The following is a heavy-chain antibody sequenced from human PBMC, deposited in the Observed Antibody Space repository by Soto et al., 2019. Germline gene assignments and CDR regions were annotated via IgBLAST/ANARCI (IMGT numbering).Heavy chain of an antibody. J-gene: IGHJ4*02. Sequence: SVKVSCKASRLAITSTALQWLHQANEKHLEWIEWIVVGSSNTNYAQKFKERVTMTRDMSTSTAYMELSSLRSEDMAVYYFAADCSGGSCYRTVFDYLGQGTLVTVSS. CDR3: AADCSGGSCYRTVFDY. V-gene: IGHV1-58*01. CDR2: IVVGSSNT. D-gene: IGHD2-15*01. CDR1: RLAITSTA.